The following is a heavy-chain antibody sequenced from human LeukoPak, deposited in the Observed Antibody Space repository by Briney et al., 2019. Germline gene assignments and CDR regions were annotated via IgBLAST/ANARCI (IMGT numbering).Heavy chain of an antibody. J-gene: IGHJ4*02. CDR1: GGSFSGYY. CDR3: ARFSDRRTGDY. CDR2: INHSGST. Sequence: SETLSLTCAVYGGSFSGYYWSWIRQPPGKGLEWIGEINHSGSTNYNPSLKSRVTISVDTSKNQFSLKLSSVTAADTAVYYCARFSDRRTGDYWGQGTLVTVSS. V-gene: IGHV4-34*01. D-gene: IGHD3-22*01.